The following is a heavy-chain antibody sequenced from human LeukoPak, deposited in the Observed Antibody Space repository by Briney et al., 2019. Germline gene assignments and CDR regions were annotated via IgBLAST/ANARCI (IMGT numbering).Heavy chain of an antibody. CDR2: ILPIVSTA. J-gene: IGHJ4*02. V-gene: IGHV1-69*13. CDR3: ARLTIGDYGDRESGFDY. CDR1: GYTFTSYY. Sequence: SVKVSCKASGYTFTSYYMHWVRQAPGQGLEWMGGILPIVSTADYAQKFQGRVTITADESTSTAYMDLSSLRSEDTAVYYCARLTIGDYGDRESGFDYWGQGTLVTVSS. D-gene: IGHD4-17*01.